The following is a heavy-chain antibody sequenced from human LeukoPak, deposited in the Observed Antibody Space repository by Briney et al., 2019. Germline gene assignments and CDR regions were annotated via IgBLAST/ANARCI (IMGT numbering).Heavy chain of an antibody. Sequence: ASVKVSCKASGYTFTSYGISWVRQAPGQGLEWMGWISAYNGNTNYAQKLQGRVTMTTDTSTNTAYMELRSLRSDDTAVYYCARSPKYSYGRYYFDYWGQGTLVTVSS. V-gene: IGHV1-18*01. J-gene: IGHJ4*02. CDR1: GYTFTSYG. D-gene: IGHD5-18*01. CDR3: ARSPKYSYGRYYFDY. CDR2: ISAYNGNT.